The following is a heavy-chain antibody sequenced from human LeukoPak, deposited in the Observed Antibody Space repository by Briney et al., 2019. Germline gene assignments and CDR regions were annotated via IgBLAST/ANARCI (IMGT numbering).Heavy chain of an antibody. J-gene: IGHJ4*02. CDR2: INHSGST. D-gene: IGHD3-10*01. CDR1: GGSFSDYY. Sequence: SETLSLTCAVYGGSFSDYYWSWIRQPPGKGLEWIGEINHSGSTNYNPSLKSRVTISVDTSKNQFSLKLSSVTAADTAVYYCARGRSLRSGSYYSRDDYWGQGTLVTVSS. V-gene: IGHV4-34*01. CDR3: ARGRSLRSGSYYSRDDY.